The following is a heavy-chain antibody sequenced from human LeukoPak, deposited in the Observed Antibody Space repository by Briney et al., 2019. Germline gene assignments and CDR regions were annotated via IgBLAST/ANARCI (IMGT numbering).Heavy chain of an antibody. Sequence: GGPLRLSCAASGFTFSSYSMNWVRQAPGKGLEWVSSISSSSSNIYYADSVKGRFTISRDNAKNSLYLQMNSLRAEDTAVYYGAKDGEVLTGYYHTPNWFDPWGQGTLVTVSS. V-gene: IGHV3-21*04. J-gene: IGHJ5*02. D-gene: IGHD3-9*01. CDR1: GFTFSSYS. CDR3: AKDGEVLTGYYHTPNWFDP. CDR2: ISSSSSNI.